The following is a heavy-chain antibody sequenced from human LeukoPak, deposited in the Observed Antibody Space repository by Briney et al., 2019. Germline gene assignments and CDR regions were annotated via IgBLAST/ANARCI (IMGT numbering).Heavy chain of an antibody. CDR3: ARGDASSWYFFDY. Sequence: GGSLRLFCAASGFTFSNYAMNWVRQAAGKGLEWVAVISYDGSNKYYADAVKGRFTISRDNSKNTLYLEMNSLRAEDSAVYYCARGDASSWYFFDYWGQGTLVTVSS. J-gene: IGHJ4*02. CDR2: ISYDGSNK. V-gene: IGHV3-30*04. D-gene: IGHD6-13*01. CDR1: GFTFSNYA.